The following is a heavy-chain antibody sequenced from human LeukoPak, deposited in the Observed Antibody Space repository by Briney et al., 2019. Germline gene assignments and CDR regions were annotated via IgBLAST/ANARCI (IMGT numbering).Heavy chain of an antibody. D-gene: IGHD6-19*01. J-gene: IGHJ4*02. V-gene: IGHV4-39*07. Sequence: PSETLSLTCTVSGGSISSSSYYWGWIRQPPGKGLEWIGSIYYSGSTYYNPSLKSRVTISVDTSKNQFSLKLSSVTAADTAVYYCATTFPHGIAVAGVSDYWGQGTLVTVSS. CDR1: GGSISSSSYY. CDR2: IYYSGST. CDR3: ATTFPHGIAVAGVSDY.